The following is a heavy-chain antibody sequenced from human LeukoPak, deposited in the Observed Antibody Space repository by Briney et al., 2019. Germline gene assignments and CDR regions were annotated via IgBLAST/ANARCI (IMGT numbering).Heavy chain of an antibody. CDR2: IYSSGST. V-gene: IGHV4-39*01. D-gene: IGHD3-10*01. CDR1: GGSFSSRNYY. Sequence: PSETLSLTCTVSGGSFSSRNYYWGRIRQPPGKGLEWIGCIYSSGSTYYNPSLMSRVTISVDTSKGQFSLKLSSVTAADTAVYYCARLGGSGDTFDIWGQGTMVTVSS. CDR3: ARLGGSGDTFDI. J-gene: IGHJ3*02.